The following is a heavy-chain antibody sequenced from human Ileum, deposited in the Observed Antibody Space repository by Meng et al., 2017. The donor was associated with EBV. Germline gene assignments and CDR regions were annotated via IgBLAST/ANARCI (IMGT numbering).Heavy chain of an antibody. D-gene: IGHD1-7*01. CDR3: GRDQGRELINH. CDR1: GDSSSSDIW. J-gene: IGHJ4*02. V-gene: IGHV4-4*02. Sequence: QVQLQGSGPGLVKPSGTLSLTCTVSGDSSSSDIWWSWVRQPPGKGLEWIGEVYHRGDTNYNPSLKSRVDISVDKSKNQFYLSLFSVTAADTTVYYCGRDQGRELINHWGQGTLVTVSS. CDR2: VYHRGDT.